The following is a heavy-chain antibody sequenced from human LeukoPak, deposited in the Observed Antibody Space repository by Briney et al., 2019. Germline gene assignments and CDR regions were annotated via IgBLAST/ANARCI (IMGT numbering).Heavy chain of an antibody. CDR1: GFTFSSYA. Sequence: PGGSLRLSCAASGFTFSSYAMSWVRQAPGKGLEWVSAISGSGGSTYYAGSVKGRFTISRDISKNTLYLQMNSLRAEDTAVYYCAKVPVVVVVVAATGYFQHWGQGTLVTVSS. D-gene: IGHD2-15*01. CDR3: AKVPVVVVVVAATGYFQH. V-gene: IGHV3-23*01. CDR2: ISGSGGST. J-gene: IGHJ1*01.